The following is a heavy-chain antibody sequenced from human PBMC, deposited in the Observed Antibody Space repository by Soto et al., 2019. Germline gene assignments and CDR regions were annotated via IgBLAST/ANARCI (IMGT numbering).Heavy chain of an antibody. V-gene: IGHV5-51*01. CDR2: IYPGDSET. CDR1: VYTFSTYW. CDR3: ISGYYTWFDP. J-gene: IGHJ5*02. D-gene: IGHD3-3*01. Sequence: GESLKISCKGSVYTFSTYWIGWVCQMPGKGLEWMGDIYPGDSETRYSPSFQGRVTISADKSISTAYLQWSSLEASDTAMYYCISGYYTWFDPWGHGTLVTVSS.